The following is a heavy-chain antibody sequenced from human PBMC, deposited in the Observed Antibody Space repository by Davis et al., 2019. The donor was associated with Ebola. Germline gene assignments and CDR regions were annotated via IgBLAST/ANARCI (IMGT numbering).Heavy chain of an antibody. Sequence: PSETLSLTCSVSGGSISNYYWSWIRQPADKGLEWIGRIYASGSTNYNPSLKSRVTMSLDPSENQFSLRLTSVTAADTAVYYCARDRDYYHEGVFDIWGQGTMVTVSS. CDR1: GGSISNYY. V-gene: IGHV4-4*07. D-gene: IGHD3-22*01. CDR3: ARDRDYYHEGVFDI. J-gene: IGHJ3*02. CDR2: IYASGST.